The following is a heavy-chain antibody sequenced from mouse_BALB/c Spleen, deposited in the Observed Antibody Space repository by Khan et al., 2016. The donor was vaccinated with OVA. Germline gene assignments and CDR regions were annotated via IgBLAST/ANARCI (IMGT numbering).Heavy chain of an antibody. D-gene: IGHD2-10*01. CDR1: GHTFTKFG. J-gene: IGHJ4*01. Sequence: QILLVQSGPEVKKPGETVKISCKASGHTFTKFGMNWVKQAPGKGLKWMGWINTYTGEPTYADDFNGRFASSLETSASAAYLQINNLRNEDTATYFCARPPYFSYVLDNWGQGTSVTVSS. CDR2: INTYTGEP. CDR3: ARPPYFSYVLDN. V-gene: IGHV9-3-1*01.